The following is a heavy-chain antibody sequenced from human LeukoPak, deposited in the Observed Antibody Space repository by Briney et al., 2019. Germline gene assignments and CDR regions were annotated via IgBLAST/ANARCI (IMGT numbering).Heavy chain of an antibody. Sequence: SETLSLTCTVSGGSISSYYWSWIRQPPGKGLEWIGYIYYSGSTNYNPSLKSRVTISVDTSKNQFSLKLSSVTAADTAVYYCARLGIPLTKNGDYVDYWGQGTLVTVSS. J-gene: IGHJ4*02. CDR2: IYYSGST. CDR3: ARLGIPLTKNGDYVDY. D-gene: IGHD4-17*01. CDR1: GGSISSYY. V-gene: IGHV4-59*08.